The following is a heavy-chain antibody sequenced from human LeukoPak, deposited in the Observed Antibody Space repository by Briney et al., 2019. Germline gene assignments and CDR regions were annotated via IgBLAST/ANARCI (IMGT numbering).Heavy chain of an antibody. Sequence: ASVKVSCKASGYTFTGYYMHWVRQAPGQGLEWMGWINPNSGGTNYAQKFQGRVTMTRDTSISTAYMELSRLRSEDTAVYYCASPQGGSGWNYYFDYWGQGTLVTVSS. CDR1: GYTFTGYY. J-gene: IGHJ4*02. D-gene: IGHD6-19*01. V-gene: IGHV1-2*02. CDR2: INPNSGGT. CDR3: ASPQGGSGWNYYFDY.